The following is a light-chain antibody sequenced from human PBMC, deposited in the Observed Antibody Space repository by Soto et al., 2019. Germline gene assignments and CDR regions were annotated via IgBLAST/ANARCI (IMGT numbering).Light chain of an antibody. J-gene: IGLJ1*01. Sequence: QSSLTQPASVSGSSGQSITISCTGTSSDVGGYNYISWYQQHPDTSPRLMIYDVSNRPSGVSDRFSGSKSGDTASLTISGLQAEDEANYYCTSFTSRHTYVFGTGTKVTVL. CDR2: DVS. CDR3: TSFTSRHTYV. CDR1: SSDVGGYNY. V-gene: IGLV2-14*03.